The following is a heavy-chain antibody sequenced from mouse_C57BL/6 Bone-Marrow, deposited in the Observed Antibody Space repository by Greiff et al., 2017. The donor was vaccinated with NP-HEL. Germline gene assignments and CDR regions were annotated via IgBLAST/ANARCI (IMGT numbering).Heavy chain of an antibody. D-gene: IGHD2-10*01. CDR3: ARRFLTLPPWFAY. CDR2: IYPRSGNT. J-gene: IGHJ3*01. Sequence: QVQLQQSGAELARPGASVKLSCKASGYNFTSYGISWVKQRTGQGLEWIGEIYPRSGNTYYNEKFKGKATLTADKSSSTAYMELRSLTSEDSAVYFCARRFLTLPPWFAYWGQGTLVTVSA. V-gene: IGHV1-81*01. CDR1: GYNFTSYG.